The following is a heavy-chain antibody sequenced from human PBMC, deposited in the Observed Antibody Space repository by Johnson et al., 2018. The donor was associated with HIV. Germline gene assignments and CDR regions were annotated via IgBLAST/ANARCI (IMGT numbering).Heavy chain of an antibody. D-gene: IGHD2-21*01. J-gene: IGHJ3*02. CDR1: GFTVSSYY. Sequence: VQLVESGGGLVQPGGSLRLSCAASGFTVSSYYMSWVRQAPGKGLEWVSVLFSGGTTYYADSVKGRFTISRDNSKNTLYLQMNSLRAEDTAVYYCARDWSAFDIWGQGTMVTVSS. V-gene: IGHV3-66*02. CDR2: LFSGGTT. CDR3: ARDWSAFDI.